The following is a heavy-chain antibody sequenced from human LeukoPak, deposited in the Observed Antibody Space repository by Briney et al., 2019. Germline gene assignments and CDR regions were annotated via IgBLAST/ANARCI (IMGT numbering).Heavy chain of an antibody. CDR3: ASTIEYSNSLRDY. J-gene: IGHJ4*02. V-gene: IGHV4-4*07. Sequence: PSETLSLTYTVSGGSISIYYWSWIRPPARKGLGWVGRIYTRCSTNDDPSLTSRVTVSLDTSKNQSSLRLSSVTAADTAVYYCASTIEYSNSLRDYWGQGTLVTVSS. D-gene: IGHD6-6*01. CDR1: GGSISIYY. CDR2: IYTRCST.